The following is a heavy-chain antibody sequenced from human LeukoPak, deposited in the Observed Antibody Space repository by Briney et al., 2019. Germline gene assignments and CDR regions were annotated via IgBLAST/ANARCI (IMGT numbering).Heavy chain of an antibody. J-gene: IGHJ4*02. Sequence: SETLSLTCAVYGGSFSGYYWSWIRQPPGKGLEWIGEINRSGSTNYNPSLKSRVTISVDTSKNQFSLKLSSVTAADTAVYYCARGLRGSLRYYFDYWGQGTLVTVSS. D-gene: IGHD1-26*01. CDR1: GGSFSGYY. CDR2: INRSGST. V-gene: IGHV4-34*01. CDR3: ARGLRGSLRYYFDY.